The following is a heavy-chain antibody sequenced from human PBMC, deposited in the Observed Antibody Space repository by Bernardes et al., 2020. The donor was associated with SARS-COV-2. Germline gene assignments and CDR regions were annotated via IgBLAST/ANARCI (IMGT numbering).Heavy chain of an antibody. CDR1: GASISRGSYY. CDR3: ARTYYEILTGYYSYHGMDV. D-gene: IGHD3-9*01. V-gene: IGHV4-61*02. CDR2: IFSGGST. J-gene: IGHJ6*02. Sequence: SETLSLTCSVSGASISRGSYYWSWIRQPAGKGLEWIGRIFSGGSTDYNPSLKSRVTISTDKSKSQFSLKLSSVTAADTAIYYCARTYYEILTGYYSYHGMDVWGQGTTVTVSS.